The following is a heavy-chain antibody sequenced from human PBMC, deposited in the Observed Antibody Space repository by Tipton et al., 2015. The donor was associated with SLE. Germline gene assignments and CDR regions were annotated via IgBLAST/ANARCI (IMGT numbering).Heavy chain of an antibody. CDR2: INHSGST. CDR1: GGPISSYY. J-gene: IGHJ4*02. D-gene: IGHD4-23*01. Sequence: TLSLTCTVSGGPISSYYWSWIRQPPGKGLEWIGEINHSGSTNYNPSLKSRVTMSVDTSRNQFSLKLSSVTAADTAVYYCARSVTLRWPLDYWGQGTLVTVSS. V-gene: IGHV4-34*01. CDR3: ARSVTLRWPLDY.